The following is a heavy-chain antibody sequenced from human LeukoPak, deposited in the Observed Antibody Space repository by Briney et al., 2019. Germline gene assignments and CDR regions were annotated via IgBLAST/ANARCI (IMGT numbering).Heavy chain of an antibody. CDR3: AADGGLTKAPEIGDYYYYMDV. CDR2: IVVGSGNT. V-gene: IGHV1-58*02. D-gene: IGHD4-23*01. CDR1: GFTFTSSD. Sequence: SVKVSCKASGFTFTSSDMQWVRQARGQRLEWIGWIVVGSGNTDYAQKFQERVTITRDMSTSTAYMELSSLRSEDTAVYYCAADGGLTKAPEIGDYYYYMDVWGKGTTVTVSS. J-gene: IGHJ6*03.